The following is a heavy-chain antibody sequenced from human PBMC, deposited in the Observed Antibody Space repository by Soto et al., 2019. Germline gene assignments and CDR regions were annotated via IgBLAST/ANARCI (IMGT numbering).Heavy chain of an antibody. J-gene: IGHJ6*02. D-gene: IGHD3-10*01. CDR2: ISSRVHGATA. CDR3: TTRGNYYYYYGIDA. Sequence: GGSLRLSCAAAGFSFSHAWMTWVRQAPGKGLEWVGHISSRVHGATADYAAPVKGRFTISRDDSESTLYLEMNSLKTEDTGIYYCTTRGNYYYYYGIDAWGQGTTVTVSS. V-gene: IGHV3-15*01. CDR1: GFSFSHAW.